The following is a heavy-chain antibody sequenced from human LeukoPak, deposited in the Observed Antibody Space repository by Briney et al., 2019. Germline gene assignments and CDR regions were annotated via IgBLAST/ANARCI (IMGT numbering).Heavy chain of an antibody. V-gene: IGHV1-18*01. Sequence: ASVKVSCKASGGTFSSYAISWVRQAPGQGLEWMGWISAYNGNTNYAQKLQGRVTMTTDTSTSTAYMELRSPRPDDTAVYYCARVMATINESPDYWGQGTLVTVPS. CDR2: ISAYNGNT. D-gene: IGHD5-12*01. J-gene: IGHJ4*02. CDR1: GGTFSSYA. CDR3: ARVMATINESPDY.